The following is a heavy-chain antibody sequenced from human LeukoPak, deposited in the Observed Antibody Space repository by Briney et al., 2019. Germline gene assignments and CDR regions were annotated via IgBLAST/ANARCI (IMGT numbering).Heavy chain of an antibody. D-gene: IGHD6-19*01. CDR1: NYSISSAYY. J-gene: IGHJ5*02. V-gene: IGHV4-38-2*02. CDR3: ARDSRGWRGGINWFDP. Sequence: SETLSLTCTVSNYSISSAYYWGWIRQPPGKGLEWIGSIAHGGRPYYNPSLKSRVTISVDTSKNQFSLKLSSVTAADTAVYYCARDSRGWRGGINWFDPWGQGTLVTVSS. CDR2: IAHGGRP.